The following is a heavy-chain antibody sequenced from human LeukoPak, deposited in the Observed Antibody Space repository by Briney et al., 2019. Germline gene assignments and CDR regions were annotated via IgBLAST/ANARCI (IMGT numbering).Heavy chain of an antibody. V-gene: IGHV3-23*01. Sequence: PGGSLRPSCAASGFTFSSYAMSWVRQAPGKGLEWVSAISGSGGSTYYADSVKGRFTISRDNSKNTLYLQMNSLRAEDTAVYYCAKDQNSGDAFDIWGQGTMVTVSS. CDR1: GFTFSSYA. CDR2: ISGSGGST. D-gene: IGHD1-26*01. CDR3: AKDQNSGDAFDI. J-gene: IGHJ3*02.